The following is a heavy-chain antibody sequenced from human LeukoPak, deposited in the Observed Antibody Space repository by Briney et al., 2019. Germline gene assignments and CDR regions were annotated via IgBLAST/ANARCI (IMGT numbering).Heavy chain of an antibody. J-gene: IGHJ4*02. CDR2: IYYSGST. CDR1: GGSISSGDYY. V-gene: IGHV4-30-4*01. CDR3: ARVWYGSGSYYIYYFDY. D-gene: IGHD3-10*01. Sequence: SETLSLTCTVSGGSISSGDYYWSWIRQPPGKGLEWIGYIYYSGSTYYNPSLKSRVTISVDTSKNQFSLKLSSVTAADTAVYYCARVWYGSGSYYIYYFDYWGQGTLVTVSS.